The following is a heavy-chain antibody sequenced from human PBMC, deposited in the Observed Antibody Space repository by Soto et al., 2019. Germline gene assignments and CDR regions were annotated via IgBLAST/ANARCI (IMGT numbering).Heavy chain of an antibody. CDR2: LSGSGGTR. V-gene: IGHV3-23*01. Sequence: PGGSLRLSCAASGFTFSNYAMSWVRQAPGKGLEWVSSLSGSGGTRYHADSVKGRFTISRDNSKNTVYLQMDSLRDEDTAVYYCAKIQDGAGLDYWGQGILVTVSS. CDR3: AKIQDGAGLDY. CDR1: GFTFSNYA. J-gene: IGHJ4*02. D-gene: IGHD1-26*01.